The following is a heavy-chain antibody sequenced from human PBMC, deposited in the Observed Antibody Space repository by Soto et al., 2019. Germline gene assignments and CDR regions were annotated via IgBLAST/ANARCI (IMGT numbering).Heavy chain of an antibody. CDR1: GGSISSYY. D-gene: IGHD1-26*01. J-gene: IGHJ4*02. CDR3: ARESRIVGATSFDY. V-gene: IGHV4-59*01. Sequence: QVQLQESGPGLVKPSETLSLTCTVSGGSISSYYWSWIRQPPGKGLEWIGYIYYSGSTNYNPSLKRRFTISVDTSKNQCSLKLSSVTAADTAVYYCARESRIVGATSFDYWGQGTLVTVSS. CDR2: IYYSGST.